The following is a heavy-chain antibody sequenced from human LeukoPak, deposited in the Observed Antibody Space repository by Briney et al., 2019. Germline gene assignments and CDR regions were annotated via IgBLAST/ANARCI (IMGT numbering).Heavy chain of an antibody. V-gene: IGHV4-39*07. CDR3: ARSPRLLLPPYFDY. Sequence: WIRQPPGKGLEWIGSIYYSGSTYYNPSLKSRVTISVDTSKNQFSLKLSSVTAADTAVYYCARSPRLLLPPYFDYWGQGTLVTVSS. J-gene: IGHJ4*02. D-gene: IGHD3-22*01. CDR2: IYYSGST.